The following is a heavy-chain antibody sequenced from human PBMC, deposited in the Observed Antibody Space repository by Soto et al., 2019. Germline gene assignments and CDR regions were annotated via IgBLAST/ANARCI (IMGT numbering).Heavy chain of an antibody. J-gene: IGHJ4*02. CDR1: GFTFSDYY. D-gene: IGHD3-3*01. Sequence: GGSLRLSCAASGFTFSDYYMSWIRQAPGKGLELVSYISSNSRTIYYADSVKGRFTLSRDNAKNSLYLQMNSLRAEDTAVYYCARGGDFWSPEGVYWGQGTLVTVSS. CDR3: ARGGDFWSPEGVY. V-gene: IGHV3-11*01. CDR2: ISSNSRTI.